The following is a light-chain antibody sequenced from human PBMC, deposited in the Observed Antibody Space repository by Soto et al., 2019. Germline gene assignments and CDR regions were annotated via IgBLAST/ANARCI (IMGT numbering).Light chain of an antibody. CDR2: GAS. CDR1: QSVSSSY. J-gene: IGKJ1*01. Sequence: IVLTQSPCTLSWSPWERATLSCRAGQSVSSSYLAWYQQKPGQAPRLLIYGASSRATGIPDRFIGSGSGTDFSLTISRLEPEDFAVYYCQQSPGTFGQGTKVDI. V-gene: IGKV3-20*01. CDR3: QQSPGT.